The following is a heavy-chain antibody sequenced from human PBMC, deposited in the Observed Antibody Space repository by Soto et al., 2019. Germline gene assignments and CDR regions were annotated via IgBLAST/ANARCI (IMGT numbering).Heavy chain of an antibody. CDR3: AIVGPEKWDLLPPHGAFDI. CDR2: IDPSDSYT. Sequence: PGRSLRVSKSVSWCSFTNYGISLVRQMTGKGLEWMGRIDPSDSYTNYSPSFQGHVTISADKSISTAYLQWSSLKASDTAMYYCAIVGPEKWDLLPPHGAFDIWGKGTMVTVSS. CDR1: WCSFTNYG. V-gene: IGHV5-10-1*01. D-gene: IGHD1-26*01. J-gene: IGHJ3*02.